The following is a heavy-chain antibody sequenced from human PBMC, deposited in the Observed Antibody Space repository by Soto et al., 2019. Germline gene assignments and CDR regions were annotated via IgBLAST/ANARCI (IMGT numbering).Heavy chain of an antibody. CDR3: ARIPGVVVTGTLPVYYEY. Sequence: QVQLVQSGAEVKEPGASVKVSCKASGYTFTGYYMHWVRQAPGQGLEWLGWIDPNSGGTNYAQKFQDWVTMTRDTSTSTAYMELSRLTADDTAVYYCARIPGVVVTGTLPVYYEYWGQGTLVTVSS. CDR2: IDPNSGGT. CDR1: GYTFTGYY. D-gene: IGHD6-19*01. V-gene: IGHV1-2*04. J-gene: IGHJ4*02.